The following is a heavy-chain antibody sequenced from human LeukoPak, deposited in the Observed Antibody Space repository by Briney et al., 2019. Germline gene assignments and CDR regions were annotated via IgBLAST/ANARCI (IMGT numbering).Heavy chain of an antibody. CDR3: ARDNSVRDEAWWFNP. J-gene: IGHJ5*02. CDR1: GGTFNSYA. Sequence: SVKVSCKASGGTFNSYAISWVRQAPGQGLEWMGGIIPMFETANYAQKFQGRVTITADEFTATVYMELSSLRSEDTAVYYCARDNSVRDEAWWFNPWGQGTLVTVSS. V-gene: IGHV1-69*13. CDR2: IIPMFETA. D-gene: IGHD5-24*01.